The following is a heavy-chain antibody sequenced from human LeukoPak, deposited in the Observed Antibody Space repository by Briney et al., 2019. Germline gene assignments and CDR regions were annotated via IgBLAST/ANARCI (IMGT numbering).Heavy chain of an antibody. CDR1: GYTFTSYY. D-gene: IGHD2-2*01. V-gene: IGHV1-18*04. Sequence: GASVKVSCKASGYTFTSYYMHWVRQAPGQGLEWMGWISTYNGNTNYAQKLQGRVTMTTDTSTSTAYMELRSLRSDDTAVYYCAREDIVVVPAGFDPWGQGTLVTVSS. J-gene: IGHJ5*02. CDR3: AREDIVVVPAGFDP. CDR2: ISTYNGNT.